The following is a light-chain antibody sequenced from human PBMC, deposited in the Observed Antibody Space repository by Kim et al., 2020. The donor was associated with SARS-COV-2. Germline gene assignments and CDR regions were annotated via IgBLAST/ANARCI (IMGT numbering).Light chain of an antibody. CDR2: GAS. CDR1: QSIGSN. V-gene: IGKV3-15*01. CDR3: QNYNNWPVT. Sequence: VYPGDRATLSCRASQSIGSNLAWYQQKPGQAPRLLIYGASTRATGIPARFSGSGSGTEFTLTISSLQSEDFAGYFCQNYNNWPVTFGGGTKVDIK. J-gene: IGKJ4*01.